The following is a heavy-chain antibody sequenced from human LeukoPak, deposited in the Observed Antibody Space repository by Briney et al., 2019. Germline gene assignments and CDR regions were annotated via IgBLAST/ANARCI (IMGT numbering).Heavy chain of an antibody. Sequence: SETLSLTCAVYGGSFSGYYWSWIRQPPGKGLEWIGEINHSGSTNYNPSLKSRVTISVDTSKNQFSLKLSSVTAADTAVYYCARGSVYQLLRRWFDPWGQGTLVTVSS. D-gene: IGHD2-2*01. CDR2: INHSGST. J-gene: IGHJ5*02. CDR3: ARGSVYQLLRRWFDP. V-gene: IGHV4-34*01. CDR1: GGSFSGYY.